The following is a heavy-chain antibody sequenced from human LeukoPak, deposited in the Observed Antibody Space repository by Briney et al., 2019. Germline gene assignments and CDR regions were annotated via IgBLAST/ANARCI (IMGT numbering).Heavy chain of an antibody. Sequence: GESLQISCEGSGYSFTSYWIGWVRQMPGKGLEWMGIIYPGDSDSRYSPSLQGQVTVSADKSISTAYLQWSSLKASDTAMYYCARQLYDSSGYSAFDIWGQGTMVTVSS. J-gene: IGHJ3*02. V-gene: IGHV5-51*01. CDR3: ARQLYDSSGYSAFDI. CDR2: IYPGDSDS. D-gene: IGHD3-22*01. CDR1: GYSFTSYW.